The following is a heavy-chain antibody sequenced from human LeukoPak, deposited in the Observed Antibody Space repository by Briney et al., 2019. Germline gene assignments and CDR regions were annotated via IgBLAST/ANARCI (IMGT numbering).Heavy chain of an antibody. CDR2: IDPSDSYT. D-gene: IGHD1-26*01. Sequence: GESLKISCQASGYSFTSYWISWVRQMPGKGLEWMGRIDPSDSYTNYSPSFQGHVTISADKSISTAYLQWRSLKASDTGMYYCARHTIYSGSFWGQGTLVTVSS. V-gene: IGHV5-10-1*01. CDR3: ARHTIYSGSF. CDR1: GYSFTSYW. J-gene: IGHJ4*02.